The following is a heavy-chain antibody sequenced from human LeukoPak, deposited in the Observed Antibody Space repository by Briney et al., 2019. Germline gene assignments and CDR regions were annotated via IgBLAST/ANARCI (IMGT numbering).Heavy chain of an antibody. Sequence: PGGSLRLSCAASGFTFSSYAMHWVRQAPGKGLEWVAVISYDGSNKYYADSVKGRFTISRDNSKNTLYLQMNSLRAEDAAVYYCAKDPSSLEWFDVYWGQGTLVTVSS. CDR1: GFTFSSYA. CDR3: AKDPSSLEWFDVY. J-gene: IGHJ4*02. V-gene: IGHV3-30*04. D-gene: IGHD3-3*01. CDR2: ISYDGSNK.